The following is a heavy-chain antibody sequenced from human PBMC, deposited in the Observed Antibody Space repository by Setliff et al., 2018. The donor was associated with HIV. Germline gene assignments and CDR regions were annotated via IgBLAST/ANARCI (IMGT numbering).Heavy chain of an antibody. CDR3: ARSLGLTGMDV. V-gene: IGHV4-34*01. J-gene: IGHJ6*03. CDR2: INHSGSS. CDR1: GGSFSNYY. Sequence: SETLSLTCTVTGGSFSNYYWSWIRQPPGKRLEWIGEINHSGSSNYNSSLKSRVIISVDTSKMQFSLRLTSVTAADTAVYYCARSLGLTGMDVWGKGTTVTVSS. D-gene: IGHD3-9*01.